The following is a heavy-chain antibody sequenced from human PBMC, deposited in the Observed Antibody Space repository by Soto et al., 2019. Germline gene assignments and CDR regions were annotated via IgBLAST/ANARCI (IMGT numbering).Heavy chain of an antibody. CDR1: GGSISSYY. V-gene: IGHV4-59*01. Sequence: TSETLSLTCTVSGGSISSYYGSWIRQPPGKGLEWIGYIYYSGSTNYNPSLKSRVTISVDTSKNQFSLKLSSVTAADTAVYYCARAPQYSVWFDPWGQGTLVTVSS. J-gene: IGHJ5*02. CDR2: IYYSGST. D-gene: IGHD2-15*01. CDR3: ARAPQYSVWFDP.